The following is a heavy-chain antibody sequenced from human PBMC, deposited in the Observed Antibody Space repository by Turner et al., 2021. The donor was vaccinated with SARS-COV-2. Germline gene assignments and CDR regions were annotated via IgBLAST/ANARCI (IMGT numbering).Heavy chain of an antibody. Sequence: QVQLVQSGAEVKKPGASVKVTCKVSGYTFIELSMHWVRQAPGKGLEWMGGFDPEDGETSYAQKFKGRVTMTEDTSTDTAYMELSSLRSEETAVYYCATAPANYYDSSGSKGFYYYYYGMDVWGQGTTVTVSS. J-gene: IGHJ6*02. D-gene: IGHD3-22*01. CDR3: ATAPANYYDSSGSKGFYYYYYGMDV. V-gene: IGHV1-24*01. CDR1: GYTFIELS. CDR2: FDPEDGET.